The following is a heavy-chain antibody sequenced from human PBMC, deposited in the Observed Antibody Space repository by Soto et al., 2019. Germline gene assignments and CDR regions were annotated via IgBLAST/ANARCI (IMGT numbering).Heavy chain of an antibody. V-gene: IGHV3-30-3*01. Sequence: QVHLVESGGGVVQPGSSLRLACAASEFTFRIFAMHWLRQSPGKGLEWVAVISYDGSRKADSVKGRFTFSRDNSWNTLYLQMNSLRAEDTAIYYCARGDREDIEEVVGVRPGEYSMDVWGQGTTVTVSS. CDR1: EFTFRIFA. J-gene: IGHJ6*02. D-gene: IGHD1-26*01. CDR3: ARGDREDIEEVVGVRPGEYSMDV. CDR2: ISYDGSRK.